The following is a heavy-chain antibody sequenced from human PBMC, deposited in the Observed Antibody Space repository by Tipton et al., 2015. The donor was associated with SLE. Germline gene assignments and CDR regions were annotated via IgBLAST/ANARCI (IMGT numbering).Heavy chain of an antibody. Sequence: SGFTFSSYGMHWVRQAPGKGLEWVAVIWYDGSNKYYADSAKGRFTISRDNSKNTLYLQMNSLRAEVTAVYYCARVHSGSFDYWGQGTLVTVSS. V-gene: IGHV3-33*01. CDR1: GFTFSSYG. CDR3: ARVHSGSFDY. J-gene: IGHJ4*02. D-gene: IGHD1-26*01. CDR2: IWYDGSNK.